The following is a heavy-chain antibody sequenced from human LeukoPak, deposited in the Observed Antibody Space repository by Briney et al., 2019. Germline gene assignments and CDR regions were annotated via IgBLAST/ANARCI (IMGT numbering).Heavy chain of an antibody. CDR2: ISWDGGST. CDR3: AKDGGGMSSGGSCLDY. Sequence: GGSLRLSCAASGFTFDDYTMHWVRQAPGKGLEWVSLISWDGGSTYYADSVKGRFTISRDSSKNSLYLQMNSLRTEDTALYYCAKDGGGMSSGGSCLDYWGQGTLVTVSS. CDR1: GFTFDDYT. J-gene: IGHJ4*02. D-gene: IGHD2-15*01. V-gene: IGHV3-43*01.